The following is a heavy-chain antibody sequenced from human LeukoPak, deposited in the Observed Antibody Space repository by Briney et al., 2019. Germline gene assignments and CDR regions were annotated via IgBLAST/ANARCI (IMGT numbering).Heavy chain of an antibody. Sequence: SVKVSCKASGGTFSSYAISWVRQAPGQGLEWMGRIIPILGIANYAQKFDGRVTMTADSSTSTAYLELIRLKSDDTAVYYCARDLPFEGVLEWLLEYWGQGTLVTVSS. D-gene: IGHD3-3*01. J-gene: IGHJ1*01. V-gene: IGHV1-69*04. CDR2: IIPILGIA. CDR1: GGTFSSYA. CDR3: ARDLPFEGVLEWLLEY.